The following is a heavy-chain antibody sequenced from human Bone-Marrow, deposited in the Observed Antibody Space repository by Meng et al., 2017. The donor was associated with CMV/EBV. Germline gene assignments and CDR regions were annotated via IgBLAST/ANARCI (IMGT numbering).Heavy chain of an antibody. Sequence: SETLSLTCTVSGGSINTYYWTWIRQPPGRGLEWIGYVYDIGHTNYNPSLKSRVTISVDTSKNQFSLSLTSVTAADTAMYYCARGLVGTIYGHLKWFDPWGQGNLVTVSS. CDR1: GGSINTYY. CDR2: VYDIGHT. J-gene: IGHJ5*02. V-gene: IGHV4-59*01. CDR3: ARGLVGTIYGHLKWFDP. D-gene: IGHD1-26*01.